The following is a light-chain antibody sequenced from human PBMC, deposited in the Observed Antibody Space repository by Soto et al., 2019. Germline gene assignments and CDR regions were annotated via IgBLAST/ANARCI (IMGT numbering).Light chain of an antibody. CDR1: QSVRSN. CDR2: DAS. J-gene: IGKJ1*01. Sequence: EKVMTQSPATLSVSPGERATLSCRASQSVRSNLAWYQQKPGQPPRLLIYDASTRATGIPSRFSGSGSGTEFTLNISRLEPEDSAVFYCQWYGASPPWTFGQGTKVEIK. V-gene: IGKV3-15*01. CDR3: QWYGASPPWT.